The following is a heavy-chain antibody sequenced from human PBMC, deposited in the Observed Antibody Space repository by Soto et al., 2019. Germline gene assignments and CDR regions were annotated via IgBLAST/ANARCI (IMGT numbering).Heavy chain of an antibody. CDR2: INPRGHTK. CDR3: ATWCGNHYFGLDV. CDR1: GYSFDAYI. Sequence: VQLVASGGALVQPGGSLRLSCAASGYSFDAYIMNWVRQAPGKGLEWVSSINPRGHTKFYADSVRGRFTISSDDASRSLFLQMNNLGAEDTAVYYCATWCGNHYFGLDVWGRGTTVTVSS. V-gene: IGHV3-48*01. J-gene: IGHJ6*02. D-gene: IGHD2-8*01.